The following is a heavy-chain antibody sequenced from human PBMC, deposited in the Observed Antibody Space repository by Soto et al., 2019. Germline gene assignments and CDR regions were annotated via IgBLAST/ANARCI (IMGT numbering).Heavy chain of an antibody. CDR3: ASGRDSSGYYYGDY. CDR2: IWYDGSNK. Sequence: GGSLRLSCAASGFTFSSYGMHWVRQAPGKGLEWVAVIWYDGSNKYYADSVKGRFTISRDNSKNTLYLQMNSLRAEDTAVYYCASGRDSSGYYYGDYWGQGTLVTVSS. V-gene: IGHV3-33*01. D-gene: IGHD3-22*01. J-gene: IGHJ4*02. CDR1: GFTFSSYG.